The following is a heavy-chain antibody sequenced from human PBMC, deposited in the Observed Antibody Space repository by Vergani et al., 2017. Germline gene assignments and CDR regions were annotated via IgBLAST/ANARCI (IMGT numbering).Heavy chain of an antibody. CDR3: AKTHDCSSLYSSYNWFDP. CDR2: IYAGDSDV. Sequence: EVQLVQSGAEVKKPGESLKIPCQGSGYSITNYWIAWVRQRPGKGLEWMGIIYAGDSDVRYSPSFQGQVTMSVDKTLSTAYLQWSSLKASDTATYYCAKTHDCSSLYSSYNWFDPWGQGTQVTVSS. V-gene: IGHV5-51*03. D-gene: IGHD3-3*01. J-gene: IGHJ5*02. CDR1: GYSITNYW.